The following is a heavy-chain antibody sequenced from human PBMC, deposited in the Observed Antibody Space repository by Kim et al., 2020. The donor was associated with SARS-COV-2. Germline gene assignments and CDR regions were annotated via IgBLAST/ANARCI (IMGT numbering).Heavy chain of an antibody. Sequence: YYNPSLKSRVTISVDTSKNQFSLKLSSVTAADTAVYYCARDSGRRRSFDYWGQGTLVTVSS. CDR3: ARDSGRRRSFDY. J-gene: IGHJ4*02. V-gene: IGHV4-31*02.